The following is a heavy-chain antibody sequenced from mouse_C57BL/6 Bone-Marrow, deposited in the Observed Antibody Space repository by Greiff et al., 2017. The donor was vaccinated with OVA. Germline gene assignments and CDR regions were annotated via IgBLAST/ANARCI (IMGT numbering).Heavy chain of an antibody. CDR3: AILRPTPYYNALEY. V-gene: IGHV1-74*01. Sequence: VQLQQSGPELVKPGASVKVSCKASGYTFTSYWMHWVKQRPGQGLEWIGGIHPSDGDTNYNQKFKGKATLTVDKSSSTAYMQLSSLTSEDSAVYYCAILRPTPYYNALEYWGQGTSVTVSS. CDR1: GYTFTSYW. J-gene: IGHJ4*01. CDR2: IHPSDGDT. D-gene: IGHD1-1*01.